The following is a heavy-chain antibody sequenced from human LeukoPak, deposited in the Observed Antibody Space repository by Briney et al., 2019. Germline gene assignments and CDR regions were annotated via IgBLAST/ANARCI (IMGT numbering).Heavy chain of an antibody. CDR2: ISSSSSYI. D-gene: IGHD6-19*01. J-gene: IGHJ4*02. Sequence: GGSLRLSCAASGFTFSSYSMNWVRQAPGKGLEWVSSISSSSSYIYYADSVKGRFTISRDNAKNSLYLQMNSLRAEDTAVYYCAGNIAVAGTGFDYWGQGTLVTVSS. CDR3: AGNIAVAGTGFDY. CDR1: GFTFSSYS. V-gene: IGHV3-21*01.